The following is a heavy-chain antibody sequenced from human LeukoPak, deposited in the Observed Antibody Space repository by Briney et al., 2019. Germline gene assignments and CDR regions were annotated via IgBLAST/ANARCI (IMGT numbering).Heavy chain of an antibody. V-gene: IGHV4-31*03. J-gene: IGHJ4*02. CDR2: IYYSGST. CDR3: ASGRITMVRGVPYFDY. D-gene: IGHD3-10*01. Sequence: SETLSLTCTVSGGSISSGGYYWSWIRQHPGKGLEWIAYIYYSGSTYYNPSLKSRVTISVDTSKNQFSLKLSSVTAADPAVYYCASGRITMVRGVPYFDYWGQGTLVTVSS. CDR1: GGSISSGGYY.